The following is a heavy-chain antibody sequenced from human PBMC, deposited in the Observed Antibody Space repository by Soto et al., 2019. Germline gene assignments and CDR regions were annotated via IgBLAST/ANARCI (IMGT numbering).Heavy chain of an antibody. CDR3: GAVDYGDS. Sequence: QVQLVQSGAEVKKPGASVKVSCKTSGYTFTSYAVHWARPAPGQRLEWMGWINAGNGNTEYSQKFQGRVTFTRDTSASTAHMELSSLRSEDTAVYYCGAVDYGDSWGQGTLVTVSS. V-gene: IGHV1-3*01. CDR1: GYTFTSYA. CDR2: INAGNGNT. D-gene: IGHD6-19*01. J-gene: IGHJ4*02.